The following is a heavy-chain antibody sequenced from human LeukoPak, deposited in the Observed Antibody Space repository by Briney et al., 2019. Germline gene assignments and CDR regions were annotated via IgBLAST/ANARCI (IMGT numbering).Heavy chain of an antibody. Sequence: SETLSLTCTVSGGSISSSSYYWGWIRQPPGEGLEWIGSIYYSGSTYYNPSLKSRVTISVDTSKNQFSLKLSSVTAADTAVYYCARVIAAAGTGDYFDYWGQGTLVTVSS. J-gene: IGHJ4*02. CDR3: ARVIAAAGTGDYFDY. CDR1: GGSISSSSYY. CDR2: IYYSGST. V-gene: IGHV4-39*01. D-gene: IGHD6-13*01.